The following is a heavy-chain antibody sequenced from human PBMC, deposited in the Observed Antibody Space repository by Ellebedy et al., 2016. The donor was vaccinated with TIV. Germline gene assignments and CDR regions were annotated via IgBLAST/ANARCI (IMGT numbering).Heavy chain of an antibody. CDR1: GGTFSSYA. D-gene: IGHD2-15*01. CDR3: AREMAWFVVVVAATDSHDYYYGMDV. J-gene: IGHJ6*02. V-gene: IGHV1-69*13. CDR2: IIPIFGTA. Sequence: SVKVSCXASGGTFSSYAISWVRQAPGQGLEWMGGIIPIFGTANYAQKFQGRVTITADESTSTAYMELSSLRSEDTAVYYCAREMAWFVVVVAATDSHDYYYGMDVWGQGTTVTVSS.